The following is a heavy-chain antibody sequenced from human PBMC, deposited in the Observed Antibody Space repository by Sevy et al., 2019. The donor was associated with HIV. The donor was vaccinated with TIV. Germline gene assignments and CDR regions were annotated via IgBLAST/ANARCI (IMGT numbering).Heavy chain of an antibody. D-gene: IGHD3-10*01. V-gene: IGHV1-2*02. CDR3: ASRSYYYGRTPFDY. Sequence: ASVKVSCKASGYTFTGYYMHWVRQAPGQGLEWIGWINPNSGGTNYAQKFQGRVTMTRDTSISTAYMELSRLRSDDTAVYYCASRSYYYGRTPFDYWGQGTLVTVSS. CDR2: INPNSGGT. CDR1: GYTFTGYY. J-gene: IGHJ4*02.